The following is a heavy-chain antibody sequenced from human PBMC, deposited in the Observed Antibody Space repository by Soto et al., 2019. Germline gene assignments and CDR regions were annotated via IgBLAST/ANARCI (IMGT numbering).Heavy chain of an antibody. J-gene: IGHJ5*02. CDR1: GYTFTTYA. D-gene: IGHD6-13*01. CDR2: INAGNGNT. Sequence: ASVKVSCKASGYTFTTYAIHWVRQAPGQRLEWMGWINAGNGNTKYSQTFQGRVTITRDTSASTAYMELSSLRSEDTAVYYCARTLGSIAETQIRWFDPWGQGTLVTVSS. V-gene: IGHV1-3*01. CDR3: ARTLGSIAETQIRWFDP.